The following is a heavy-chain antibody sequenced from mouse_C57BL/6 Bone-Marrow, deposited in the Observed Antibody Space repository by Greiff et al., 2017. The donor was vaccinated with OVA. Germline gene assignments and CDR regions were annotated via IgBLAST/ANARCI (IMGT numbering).Heavy chain of an antibody. Sequence: EVKLEESGGGLVQPGGSMKLSCAASGFTFSDAWMDWVRQSPEKGLEWVAEIRNKANNHATYYAESVKGRFTISRDDSKSSVYLQMNSLRAEDTGIYYCTRPGLLRSAWFAYWGQGTLVTVSA. CDR2: IRNKANNHAT. J-gene: IGHJ3*01. V-gene: IGHV6-6*01. CDR3: TRPGLLRSAWFAY. CDR1: GFTFSDAW. D-gene: IGHD2-3*01.